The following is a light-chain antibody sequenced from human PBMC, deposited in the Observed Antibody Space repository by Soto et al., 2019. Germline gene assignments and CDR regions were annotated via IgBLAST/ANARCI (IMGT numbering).Light chain of an antibody. CDR3: ERRRNWPRVLT. J-gene: IGKJ4*01. V-gene: IGKV3-11*01. CDR2: DAS. Sequence: EIVLTQSPATLSLSPGERATLSCRASQSVSSYLAWYQQKPGQAPRLLIYDASNRATGIPARFSGSGSGTDFTPTISRLEPEDFAVYYRERRRNWPRVLTFGGGTKVETK. CDR1: QSVSSY.